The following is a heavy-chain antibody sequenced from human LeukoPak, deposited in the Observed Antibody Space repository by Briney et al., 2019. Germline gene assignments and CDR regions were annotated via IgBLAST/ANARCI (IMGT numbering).Heavy chain of an antibody. J-gene: IGHJ4*02. CDR1: GFTLSTYW. CDR3: STSSGSL. CDR2: IKQDGSEK. V-gene: IGHV3-7*01. Sequence: GGSLRLSCSASGFTLSTYWMSWVRQAPGKGLEWVANIKQDGSEKYYVDSVKGRFTISRDNAKNSLYLQMTSLRDEDTAVYYCSTSSGSLWGQGTLVTVSS. D-gene: IGHD6-19*01.